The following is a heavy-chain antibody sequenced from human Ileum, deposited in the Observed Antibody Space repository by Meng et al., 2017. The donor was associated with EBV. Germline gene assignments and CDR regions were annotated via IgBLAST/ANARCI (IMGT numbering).Heavy chain of an antibody. J-gene: IGHJ4*02. Sequence: VQLREWGPGLVKSSGTLSLTCGVSGDSMTNNNWWTWVRQPPGKGLEWIGEIYHSGSTNYNPSLQSRATISVDMSKKQFSLKLRSVTAADTAVYYCARTGVGLAFDYWGLGTLVTVSS. V-gene: IGHV4-4*02. D-gene: IGHD2-8*01. CDR3: ARTGVGLAFDY. CDR1: GDSMTNNNW. CDR2: IYHSGST.